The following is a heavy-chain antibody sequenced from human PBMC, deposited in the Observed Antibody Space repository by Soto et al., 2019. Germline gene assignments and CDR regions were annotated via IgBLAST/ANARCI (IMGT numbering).Heavy chain of an antibody. V-gene: IGHV4-39*01. CDR3: ARHDFRFRLCFDY. CDR1: DGSSSNSSYY. CDR2: IYYSGST. D-gene: IGHD3-10*01. J-gene: IGHJ4*02. Sequence: SEPXSLTCTVSDGSSSNSSYYRGWIRKPPGKGLEWIGSIYYSGSTYYNPSLKSRVTISVDTSKNQFSLKLSSVTAADTAVYYCARHDFRFRLCFDYWGQGTLVTVSS.